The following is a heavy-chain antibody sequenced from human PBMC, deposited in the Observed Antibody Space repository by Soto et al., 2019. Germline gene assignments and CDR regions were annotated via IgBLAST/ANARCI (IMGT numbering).Heavy chain of an antibody. J-gene: IGHJ6*02. CDR1: GFTFSSYG. D-gene: IGHD3-10*01. V-gene: IGHV3-33*01. Sequence: VQLVESGGGVVQPGRSLRLSCAASGFTFSSYGMHWVRQAPGKGLEWVAVIRYDGSNKYYADSVKGRFTISRANSKNTLYLQMNSLIAEDTAVYYCARDIFPMVREAHFGTDYYYGMDVWGQGTTVTFSS. CDR2: IRYDGSNK. CDR3: ARDIFPMVREAHFGTDYYYGMDV.